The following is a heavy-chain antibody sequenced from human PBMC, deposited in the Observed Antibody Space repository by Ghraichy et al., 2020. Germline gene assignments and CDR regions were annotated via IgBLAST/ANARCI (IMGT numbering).Heavy chain of an antibody. CDR2: ISYDGSNK. J-gene: IGHJ3*02. CDR1: GFTFSSYA. D-gene: IGHD6-6*01. Sequence: GGSLRLSCAASGFTFSSYAMHWVRQAPGKGLEWVAVISYDGSNKYYADSVKGRFTISRDNSKNTLYLQMNSLRAEDTAVYYCARTFEYSSSSEGADIWSQGTMVTVSS. V-gene: IGHV3-30-3*01. CDR3: ARTFEYSSSSEGADI.